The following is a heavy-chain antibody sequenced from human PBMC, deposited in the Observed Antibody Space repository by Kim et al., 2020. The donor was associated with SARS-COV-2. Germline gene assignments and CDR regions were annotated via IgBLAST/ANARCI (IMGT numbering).Heavy chain of an antibody. CDR3: ARKGAGGVGFYYYGMDV. V-gene: IGHV3-74*01. D-gene: IGHD1-26*01. J-gene: IGHJ6*02. CDR1: GFTFSDHE. CDR2: INSEGAIT. Sequence: GGSLRLSCAASGFTFSDHEMHWVRQAPEKGLMWVSRINSEGAITTYADSVKGRFTISRDNPKNTVYLQMNSLRAEDTAVYFCARKGAGGVGFYYYGMDVWGQGTTVTVSS.